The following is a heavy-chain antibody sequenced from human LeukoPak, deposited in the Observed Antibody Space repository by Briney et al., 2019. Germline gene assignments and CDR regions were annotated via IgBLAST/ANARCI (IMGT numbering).Heavy chain of an antibody. CDR1: GFTFSTYW. Sequence: GGSLRLSCGASGFTFSTYWMHWVRQAPGKGLVWVSRIDVDGSTTGYADSVKGRLTISRDNAKNTLYLQMNSLRAEDTAVYYCVRGYTYGLDNWGQGTLVTVSS. V-gene: IGHV3-74*01. J-gene: IGHJ4*02. D-gene: IGHD5-18*01. CDR2: IDVDGSTT. CDR3: VRGYTYGLDN.